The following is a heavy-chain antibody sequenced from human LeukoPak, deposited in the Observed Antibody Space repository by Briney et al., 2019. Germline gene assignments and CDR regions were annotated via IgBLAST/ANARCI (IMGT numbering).Heavy chain of an antibody. CDR2: INNDGRST. V-gene: IGHV3-74*01. CDR1: GVTFSIYW. CDR3: ATEGGIDYWYFGL. J-gene: IGHJ2*01. Sequence: PGGSLRLSCAASGVTFSIYWMHWVRQATGKGPVWVSRINNDGRSTSYADPVKGRFTISRDNAKNTLYLQMTDLRAEDTAVYYCATEGGIDYWYFGLWGRGTLVTVSS. D-gene: IGHD1-26*01.